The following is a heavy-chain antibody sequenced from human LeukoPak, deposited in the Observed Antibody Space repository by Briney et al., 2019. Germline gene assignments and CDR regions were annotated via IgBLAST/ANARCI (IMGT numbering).Heavy chain of an antibody. Sequence: SVKVSCKASGGTFSSYAISWVRQAPGQGLEWKGRIIPILGIANYAQKFQGRVTITADKSTSTAYMELSSLRSEDTAVYYCASPATLVGYYGGDLFDYWGQGTLVTVSS. CDR1: GGTFSSYA. D-gene: IGHD4-23*01. J-gene: IGHJ4*02. CDR2: IIPILGIA. CDR3: ASPATLVGYYGGDLFDY. V-gene: IGHV1-69*04.